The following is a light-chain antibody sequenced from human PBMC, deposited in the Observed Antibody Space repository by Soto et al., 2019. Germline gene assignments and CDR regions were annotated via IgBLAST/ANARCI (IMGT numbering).Light chain of an antibody. J-gene: IGLJ2*01. V-gene: IGLV2-8*01. Sequence: QSVLTQPPSASGSPGQSVTISCTGTSGDVGGYNYISWYQQHPGKAPKLMIYEVTKRPSGVPDRFSGSKSGNTASLTVSGLQTEDEADYYCSSFAGTSSLLFGGGTQLTVL. CDR3: SSFAGTSSLL. CDR2: EVT. CDR1: SGDVGGYNY.